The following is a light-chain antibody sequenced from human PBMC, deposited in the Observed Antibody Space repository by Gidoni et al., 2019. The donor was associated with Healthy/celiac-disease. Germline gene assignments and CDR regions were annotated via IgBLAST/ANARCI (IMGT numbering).Light chain of an antibody. V-gene: IGLV2-14*01. Sequence: QSALTQPASVSGSPGQSITIPCTGTSSDVGGYNYVSWYQQHPGKAPKLMIYKVSNRPSGVSNRFSGSKSGNTATLTISGLQAEDEADYYCSSYTSSSTLDVFGTGTKVTVL. CDR3: SSYTSSSTLDV. CDR2: KVS. CDR1: SSDVGGYNY. J-gene: IGLJ1*01.